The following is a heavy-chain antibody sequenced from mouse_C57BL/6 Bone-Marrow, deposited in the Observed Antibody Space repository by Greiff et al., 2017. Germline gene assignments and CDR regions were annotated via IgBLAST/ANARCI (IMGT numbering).Heavy chain of an antibody. D-gene: IGHD6-5*01. CDR2: IRSKSNNYAT. CDR3: VRHMHYYAMDY. CDR1: GFSFNTYA. J-gene: IGHJ4*01. V-gene: IGHV10-1*01. Sequence: EVQGVESGGGLVQPKGSLKLSCAASGFSFNTYAMTWVRQAPGKGLEWVARIRSKSNNYATYYADSVKDRFTISRDDSESMLYLQMNNVKTEDTAMDYCVRHMHYYAMDYWGQGTSVTVSS.